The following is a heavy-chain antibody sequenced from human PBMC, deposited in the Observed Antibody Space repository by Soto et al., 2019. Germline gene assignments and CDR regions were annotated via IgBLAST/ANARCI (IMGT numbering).Heavy chain of an antibody. CDR2: MNPNSGNT. Sequence: ASVKVSCKASGYTFTSYDINWVRQATGQGLEWMGWMNPNSGNTGYAQKFQGRVTMTRNTSISTSYMELSSLRSEDTAMYYCERGPSQARDPRNQKDFDYWGQGTLVTVSS. D-gene: IGHD3-10*01. CDR3: ERGPSQARDPRNQKDFDY. J-gene: IGHJ4*02. CDR1: GYTFTSYD. V-gene: IGHV1-8*02.